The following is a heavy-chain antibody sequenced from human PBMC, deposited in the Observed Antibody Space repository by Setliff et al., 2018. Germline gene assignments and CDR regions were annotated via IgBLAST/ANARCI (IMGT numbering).Heavy chain of an antibody. CDR3: ARGGGGHIVVATFDFDL. CDR2: TSTTGRYR. CDR1: GFTFSDYS. V-gene: IGHV3-21*01. J-gene: IGHJ3*01. D-gene: IGHD2-15*01. Sequence: GGSLRLSCVASGFTFSDYSMNWVRQTPGKGLEWVSSTSTTGRYRFYADSLEGRFTVSRDNSKNSLYLEMNSLRVEDTAVYYCARGGGGHIVVATFDFDLWGQGTRVTVSS.